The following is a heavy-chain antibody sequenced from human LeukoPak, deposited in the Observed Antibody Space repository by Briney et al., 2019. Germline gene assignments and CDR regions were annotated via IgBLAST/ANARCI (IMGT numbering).Heavy chain of an antibody. J-gene: IGHJ5*02. V-gene: IGHV4-61*01. CDR1: GDSLSTSNSY. Sequence: PSETLSLTCTVSGDSLSTSNSYWGWIRQPPGKGLEWIGYIYYSGSTNYNPSLKSRVTISVDTSKNQFSLKLSSVTAADTAVYYCATSLNYGDNGESTNYNWFDPWGQGTLVTVSS. CDR3: ATSLNYGDNGESTNYNWFDP. CDR2: IYYSGST. D-gene: IGHD4/OR15-4a*01.